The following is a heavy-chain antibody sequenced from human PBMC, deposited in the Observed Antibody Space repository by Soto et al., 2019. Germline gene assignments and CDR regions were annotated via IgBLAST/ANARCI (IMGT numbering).Heavy chain of an antibody. D-gene: IGHD1-26*01. CDR2: IIPMFGTA. Sequence: SLKVSCKASGGTFSTYAITWVRQAPGQGLEWMGGIIPMFGTANYAQKFRGRVTVTADESTSTAHMELSSLRSEDTAVYYCARGWETVGTTTPFAYWGQGSLVTVSS. J-gene: IGHJ4*02. CDR3: ARGWETVGTTTPFAY. V-gene: IGHV1-69*13. CDR1: GGTFSTYA.